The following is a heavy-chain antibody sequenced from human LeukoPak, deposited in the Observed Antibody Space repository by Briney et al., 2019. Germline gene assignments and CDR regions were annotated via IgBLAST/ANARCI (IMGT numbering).Heavy chain of an antibody. V-gene: IGHV1-8*02. D-gene: IGHD6-19*01. J-gene: IGHJ4*02. Sequence: GASVKVSCKASGGTFSSYAISWVRQAPGQGLEWMGWMNPNSGNTGYAQKFQGRVTMTRNTSISTAYMELSSLRSEDTAVYYCARGYYSSGWYDYWGQGTLVTVSS. CDR1: GGTFSSYA. CDR2: MNPNSGNT. CDR3: ARGYYSSGWYDY.